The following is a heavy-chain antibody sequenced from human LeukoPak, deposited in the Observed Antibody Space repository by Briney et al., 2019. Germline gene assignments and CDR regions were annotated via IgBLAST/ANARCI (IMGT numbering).Heavy chain of an antibody. V-gene: IGHV3-21*01. CDR2: ISSSSSYI. CDR3: ARDPWGLSSGWLFDP. J-gene: IGHJ5*02. D-gene: IGHD6-19*01. CDR1: GFTFSSYS. Sequence: PGGSLRLSCAASGFTFSSYSMNWVRQAPGKGLEWVSSISSSSSYIYYADSVKGRFTISRDNAKNSLYLQMNSLRAEDTAVYYCARDPWGLSSGWLFDPWGQGTLVTVSS.